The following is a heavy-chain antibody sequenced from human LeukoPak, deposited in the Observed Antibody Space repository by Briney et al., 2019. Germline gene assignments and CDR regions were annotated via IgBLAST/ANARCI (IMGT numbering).Heavy chain of an antibody. CDR3: AKASGYSFGHFDY. D-gene: IGHD5-18*01. CDR1: GFTFDDYA. J-gene: IGHJ4*02. CDR2: ISWSSGSI. Sequence: PGGSLRLSCAASGFTFDDYAMHWVRQAPGKGLEWVSGISWSSGSIGYADSVKGRFTISRDNAKNSLYLQMNSLRAEDMALYYCAKASGYSFGHFDYWGQGTLVTVSS. V-gene: IGHV3-9*03.